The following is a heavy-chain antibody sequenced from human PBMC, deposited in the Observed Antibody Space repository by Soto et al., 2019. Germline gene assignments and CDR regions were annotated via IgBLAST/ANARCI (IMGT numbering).Heavy chain of an antibody. V-gene: IGHV4-30-2*01. J-gene: IGHJ4*02. CDR3: ARLRSGPDDGWYWAFDY. D-gene: IGHD6-19*01. CDR1: GGSISSGGYS. Sequence: TSETLSLTCAVSGGSISSGGYSWSWIRQPPGKGLEWIGYIYHSGSTYYNPSLKSRVTISVDTSKNQFSLKLSSVTAADTAVYFCARLRSGPDDGWYWAFDYWGRGTLVTVSS. CDR2: IYHSGST.